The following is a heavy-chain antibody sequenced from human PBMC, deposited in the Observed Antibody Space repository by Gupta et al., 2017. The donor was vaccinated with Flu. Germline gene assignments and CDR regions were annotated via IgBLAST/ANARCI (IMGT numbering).Heavy chain of an antibody. Sequence: QVQLVESGGGVVQPGKSLRLSCAASGFTFSSYGMHWVRQAPGKGLEWVAVIWYDGSNKYYADSVKGRFTISRDNSKNTLYLQMNSLRAEDTAVYYCARDGVVVGASYFDYWGQGTLVTVSS. V-gene: IGHV3-33*01. CDR1: GFTFSSYG. CDR2: IWYDGSNK. D-gene: IGHD1-26*01. J-gene: IGHJ4*02. CDR3: ARDGVVVGASYFDY.